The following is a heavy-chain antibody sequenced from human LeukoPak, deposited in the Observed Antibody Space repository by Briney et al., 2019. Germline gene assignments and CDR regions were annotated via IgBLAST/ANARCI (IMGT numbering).Heavy chain of an antibody. Sequence: GGSLRLSCAASGFSVSSNYMTWVRQAPGKGLEWVSIIYSGGSTHYADSVKGRFTISRDNAKNSLYLQMNSLRAEDTALYYCAVDYGDYWGQGTLVTVSS. V-gene: IGHV3-53*01. CDR1: GFSVSSNY. CDR2: IYSGGST. J-gene: IGHJ4*02. CDR3: AVDYGDY.